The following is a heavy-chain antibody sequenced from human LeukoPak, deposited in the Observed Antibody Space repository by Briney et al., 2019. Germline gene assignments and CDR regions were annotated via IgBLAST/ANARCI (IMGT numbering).Heavy chain of an antibody. CDR3: ARATITIFGVVYPVYFMDV. CDR2: IYYSGST. CDR1: GGSISSSSYY. V-gene: IGHV4-39*07. Sequence: SETLSLTCTVSGGSISSSSYYWGWIRQPPGKGLEWIGSIYYSGSTYYNPSLKSRVTISVDTSKNQFSLKLSSVTAADTAVYYCARATITIFGVVYPVYFMDVWGKGTTVTISS. J-gene: IGHJ6*03. D-gene: IGHD3-3*01.